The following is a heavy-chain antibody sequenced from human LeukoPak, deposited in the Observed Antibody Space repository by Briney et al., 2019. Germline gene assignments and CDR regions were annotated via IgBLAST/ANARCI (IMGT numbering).Heavy chain of an antibody. CDR1: GGSISSSDYY. CDR2: IYYSGST. J-gene: IGHJ4*02. V-gene: IGHV4-30-4*01. CDR3: ARGSSLFDY. Sequence: PSQTLSLACTVSGGSISSSDYYWSWIRQPPGKGLEWIGYIYYSGSTNYNPSLKSRVTISVDTSKNQFSLKLSSVTAADTAVYYCARGSSLFDYWGQGTLVTVSS.